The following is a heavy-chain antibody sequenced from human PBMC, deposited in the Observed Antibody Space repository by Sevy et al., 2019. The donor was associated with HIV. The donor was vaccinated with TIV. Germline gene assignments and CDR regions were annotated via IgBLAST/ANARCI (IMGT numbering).Heavy chain of an antibody. CDR1: GFTFSSYG. CDR2: IWYDGSNK. CDR3: ARGRSGSYYVFFDY. D-gene: IGHD1-26*01. Sequence: GGSLRRSCAASGFTFSSYGMHWVRQAPGKGLEWVAVIWYDGSNKYYADSVKGRFTISRDNSKNTLYLQMNSLRAEDTAVYYCARGRSGSYYVFFDYWGQGTLVTVSS. V-gene: IGHV3-33*01. J-gene: IGHJ4*02.